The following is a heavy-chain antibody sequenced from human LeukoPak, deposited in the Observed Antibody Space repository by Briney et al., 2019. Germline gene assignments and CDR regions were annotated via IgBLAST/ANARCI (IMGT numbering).Heavy chain of an antibody. CDR3: ARAIFGVVIINDAFDI. CDR2: VIPIFGTA. D-gene: IGHD3-3*01. J-gene: IGHJ3*02. Sequence: ASVTVSFKASGGTFSSYAISWVRQAPGQGLEWMGGVIPIFGTANYAQKFQGRVTITADESTSTAYMELSSLRSEDTAVYYCARAIFGVVIINDAFDIWGQGTMVTVSS. CDR1: GGTFSSYA. V-gene: IGHV1-69*13.